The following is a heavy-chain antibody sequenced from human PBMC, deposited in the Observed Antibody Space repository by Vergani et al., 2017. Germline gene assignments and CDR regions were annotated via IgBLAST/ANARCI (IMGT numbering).Heavy chain of an antibody. D-gene: IGHD6-6*01. Sequence: EVQLVESGGGLVQPGGSLRLSCAASGFTFSTYDMHWVRQATGKGLEWVSAIGTAGDTNYPGSVKGRFTISRENAKNSLYLQMNGLRAGDTAVYYCARRYSSSPALDDWGQGTLVTVSS. CDR3: ARRYSSSPALDD. J-gene: IGHJ4*02. CDR1: GFTFSTYD. V-gene: IGHV3-13*01. CDR2: IGTAGDT.